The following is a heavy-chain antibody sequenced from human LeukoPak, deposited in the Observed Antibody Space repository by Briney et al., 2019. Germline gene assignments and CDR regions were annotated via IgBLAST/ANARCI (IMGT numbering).Heavy chain of an antibody. V-gene: IGHV3-30*19. D-gene: IGHD3-10*01. CDR3: ATIGSAGMVRGVTLLDY. J-gene: IGHJ4*02. CDR2: ISYDGSNK. CDR1: GFTFSSYG. Sequence: PGGSLRLSCAASGFTFSSYGMHWVRQAPGKGLEWVAVISYDGSNKYYADSVKGRFTISRDNSKNTLYLQMNSLRAEDTAVYYCATIGSAGMVRGVTLLDYWGQGTLVTVSS.